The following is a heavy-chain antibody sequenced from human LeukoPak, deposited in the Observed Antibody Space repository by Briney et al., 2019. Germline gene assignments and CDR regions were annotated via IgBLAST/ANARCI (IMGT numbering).Heavy chain of an antibody. CDR3: AREQPHSYYVDV. Sequence: ASVKVSCKASGYTFTDYHMHRVRQAPGQGFEWMGIFKFDGGITTYPRKFQGRVTMTSDMSTSTVYMELSSLTSEDTAVCYCAREQPHSYYVDVWGKGTTVTVSS. CDR1: GYTFTDYH. V-gene: IGHV1-46*01. D-gene: IGHD6-13*01. J-gene: IGHJ6*03. CDR2: FKFDGGIT.